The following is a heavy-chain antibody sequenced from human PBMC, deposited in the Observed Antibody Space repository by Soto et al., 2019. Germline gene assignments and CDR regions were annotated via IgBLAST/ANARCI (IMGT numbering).Heavy chain of an antibody. Sequence: GSLRLSCAASGFTFSSYSMNWVRQAPEKGLEWVSSIRGSSSYIYYADSVKGRFIISRANADNSLYLQMNSLRAEDTAVYYCARGDDYGDHENYYYYGMDVWGQGTTVTVSS. D-gene: IGHD4-17*01. V-gene: IGHV3-21*01. CDR3: ARGDDYGDHENYYYYGMDV. CDR2: IRGSSSYI. J-gene: IGHJ6*02. CDR1: GFTFSSYS.